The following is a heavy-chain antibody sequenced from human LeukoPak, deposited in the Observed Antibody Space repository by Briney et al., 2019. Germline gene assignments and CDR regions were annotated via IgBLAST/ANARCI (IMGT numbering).Heavy chain of an antibody. Sequence: PGGSLRLSCAASGFTVSSNYMNWVRQAPGKGLEWVAVIYSGGSTYYADSVQGRFTLSRDNSKNTLYLLMNSLRAEDTAVYYCAREYSGSYYFDYWGQGTLVTVSS. CDR2: IYSGGST. J-gene: IGHJ4*02. CDR1: GFTVSSNY. D-gene: IGHD1-26*01. CDR3: AREYSGSYYFDY. V-gene: IGHV3-53*01.